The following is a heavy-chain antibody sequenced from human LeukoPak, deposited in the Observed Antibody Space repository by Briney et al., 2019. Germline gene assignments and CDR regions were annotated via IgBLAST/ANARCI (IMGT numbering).Heavy chain of an antibody. V-gene: IGHV4-59*01. CDR1: GGSISSYY. D-gene: IGHD6-13*01. J-gene: IGHJ4*02. CDR2: MHFSGST. Sequence: SSETLSLTCTVSGGSISSYYWSWIRQPPGKGLEWIGYMHFSGSTNYNPSLKSRVTISVDTSKKQFSLKLTSVTAADTAVYYCARGVAAATYDYWGQGTLVTVSS. CDR3: ARGVAAATYDY.